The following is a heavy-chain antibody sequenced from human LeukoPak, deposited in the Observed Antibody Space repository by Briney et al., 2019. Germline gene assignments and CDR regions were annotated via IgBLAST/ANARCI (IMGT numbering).Heavy chain of an antibody. Sequence: SQTLSLTCTVSGGSISSGGYYWSGIRQHPGKGLEWIGYIYYSGSTYYNPSLKSRVTISVDTSKNQFSLKLSSVTAADTAVYYCARSSLQEENWFDPWGQGTLVTVSS. D-gene: IGHD4-11*01. J-gene: IGHJ5*02. V-gene: IGHV4-31*03. CDR3: ARSSLQEENWFDP. CDR2: IYYSGST. CDR1: GGSISSGGYY.